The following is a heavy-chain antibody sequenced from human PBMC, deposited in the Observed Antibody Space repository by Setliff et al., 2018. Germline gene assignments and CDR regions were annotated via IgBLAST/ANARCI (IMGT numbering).Heavy chain of an antibody. CDR2: ISASGDTT. J-gene: IGHJ4*02. V-gene: IGHV3-23*01. Sequence: GGSLRLSCAASGFTFSSYGMHWVRQAPGKGLEWVSIISASGDTTYYADSVKGRFTISRDNSKNTVYLEMNSLRAEDTAVYYCAKRGPYCSGGTCHYYFDYWGQGTLVTVSS. CDR1: GFTFSSYG. CDR3: AKRGPYCSGGTCHYYFDY. D-gene: IGHD2-15*01.